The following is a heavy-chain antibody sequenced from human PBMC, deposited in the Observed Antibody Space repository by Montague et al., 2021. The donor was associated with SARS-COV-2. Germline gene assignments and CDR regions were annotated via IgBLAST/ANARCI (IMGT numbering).Heavy chain of an antibody. Sequence: SETLSLTCTVSGDSISSSSYNWGWIRQPQGKGLEWIGSVHYSGRPYYNPSLKSRVTIYVDTSKNQLSLKLSSVTAADTAVYYCTRHVHMTWPEPSPGFDYWGQGTLVTVSS. CDR1: GDSISSSSYN. J-gene: IGHJ4*02. CDR2: VHYSGRP. CDR3: TRHVHMTWPEPSPGFDY. D-gene: IGHD1-1*01. V-gene: IGHV4-39*01.